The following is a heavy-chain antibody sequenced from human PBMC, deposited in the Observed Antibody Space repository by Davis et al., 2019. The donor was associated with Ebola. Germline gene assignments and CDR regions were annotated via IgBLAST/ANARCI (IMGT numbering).Heavy chain of an antibody. V-gene: IGHV3-23*01. J-gene: IGHJ6*02. CDR2: ISGSGGST. D-gene: IGHD3-10*01. CDR3: AKGGFRELLGLYYGMDV. CDR1: GFTFSSYA. Sequence: GGSLRLSCAASGFTFSSYAMSWVRQAPGKGLEWVSAISGSGGSTYYADPVKGRFTTSRDNSKNTLYLQMNSLRAEDTAVYYCAKGGFRELLGLYYGMDVWGQGTTVTVSS.